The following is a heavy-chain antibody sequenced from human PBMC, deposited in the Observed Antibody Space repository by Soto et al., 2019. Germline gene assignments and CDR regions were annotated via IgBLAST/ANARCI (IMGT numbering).Heavy chain of an antibody. Sequence: QVQLVQSGAEVKKPGASVKVSCKASGYTFTSDDINWVRQATGQGLEWMGWMNPNSGNTGYAQKFQGRVTMTRNTSISTAYIGLSSLTSEDPAGFYCARGRRITFGGVIVYYLDYWGQGALVTVSS. D-gene: IGHD3-16*02. CDR2: MNPNSGNT. J-gene: IGHJ4*02. CDR1: GYTFTSDD. V-gene: IGHV1-8*01. CDR3: ARGRRITFGGVIVYYLDY.